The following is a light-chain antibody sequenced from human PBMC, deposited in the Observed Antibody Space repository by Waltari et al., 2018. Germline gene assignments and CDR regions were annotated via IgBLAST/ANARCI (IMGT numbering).Light chain of an antibody. V-gene: IGLV2-14*01. CDR2: EVT. J-gene: IGLJ1*01. CDR3: SAYTSNSNLV. CDR1: SSDVGGYKY. Sequence: QSALTQPASVSGSPGQSITISCTGTSSDVGGYKYVSWYQQHPGNGPKLMLYEVTYRPSGVSNRVSGSKSCNTASLTISVLQAEDEADYYCSAYTSNSNLVFGPGTKVTVL.